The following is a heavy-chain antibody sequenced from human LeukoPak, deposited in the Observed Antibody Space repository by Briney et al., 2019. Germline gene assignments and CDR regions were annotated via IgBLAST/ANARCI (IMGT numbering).Heavy chain of an antibody. Sequence: GGSLRVSCAASGFTFSGYWMSWVRQAPGKGLEWVANIKQDGSEKYYVDSVKGRFTISRDNAKNSLYLEMNSLRAEDTAVYYCARDEGQLVFWGQGTMVTVSS. J-gene: IGHJ3*01. CDR3: ARDEGQLVF. CDR1: GFTFSGYW. V-gene: IGHV3-7*01. CDR2: IKQDGSEK. D-gene: IGHD6-6*01.